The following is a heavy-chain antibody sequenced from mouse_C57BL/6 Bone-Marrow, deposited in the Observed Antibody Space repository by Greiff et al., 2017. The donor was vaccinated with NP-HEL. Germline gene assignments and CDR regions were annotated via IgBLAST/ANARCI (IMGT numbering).Heavy chain of an antibody. Sequence: EVQLVESGGGLVQPGGSLSLSCAASGFTFTDYYMSWVRQPPGKALEWLGFIRNKANGYTTEYSASVKGMFTISRDNSHSILYLQMSALRAEDSATYCCARYYYSGPWYFAVWGTGTTVTVSS. CDR1: GFTFTDYY. V-gene: IGHV7-3*01. CDR2: IRNKANGYTT. CDR3: ARYYYSGPWYFAV. D-gene: IGHD1-1*02. J-gene: IGHJ1*03.